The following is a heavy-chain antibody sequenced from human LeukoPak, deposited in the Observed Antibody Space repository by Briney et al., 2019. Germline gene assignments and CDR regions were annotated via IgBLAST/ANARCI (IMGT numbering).Heavy chain of an antibody. CDR1: GFTFNKYW. J-gene: IGHJ4*02. CDR2: INIDGSST. V-gene: IGHV3-74*01. CDR3: ARVSVAGAQTHDY. Sequence: GGSLRLSCAASGFTFNKYWMHWVRQAPGKGLVWVSRINIDGSSTSYADSVKGRFTISRGNAKNTVHLQMNGLRAEDTAVYYCARVSVAGAQTHDYWGQGTLVTVSS. D-gene: IGHD1-26*01.